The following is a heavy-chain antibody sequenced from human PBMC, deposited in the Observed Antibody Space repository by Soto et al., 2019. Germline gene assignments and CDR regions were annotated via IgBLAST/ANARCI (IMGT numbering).Heavy chain of an antibody. CDR2: IKGDGRST. CDR1: GFTFSDYW. CDR3: ASDPDLCRGGKRYSHFDH. J-gene: IGHJ4*02. Sequence: GGSLRLSCAASGFTFSDYWMHWVRQAPGKGLVWVSRIKGDGRSTAYADSVKGRFSISRDNAKNTLYLQLNSLRAEDTAVYYCASDPDLCRGGKRYSHFDHWGQGALV. V-gene: IGHV3-74*01. D-gene: IGHD2-15*01.